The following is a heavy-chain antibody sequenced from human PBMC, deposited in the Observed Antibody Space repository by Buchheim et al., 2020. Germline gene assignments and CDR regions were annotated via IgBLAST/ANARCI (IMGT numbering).Heavy chain of an antibody. CDR1: GESFSGYF. V-gene: IGHV4-34*01. D-gene: IGHD3-10*01. J-gene: IGHJ6*02. Sequence: QVQLQQWGTRLLKPSETLSLTCAVSGESFSGYFWTWIRQPPGKGLEWVGEINYDGNTNYNPSLKSRVSISVTTTKKRFSRNLSSVSAADTDVYDCARTDYYGLGTRDVWGQGTT. CDR3: ARTDYYGLGTRDV. CDR2: INYDGNT.